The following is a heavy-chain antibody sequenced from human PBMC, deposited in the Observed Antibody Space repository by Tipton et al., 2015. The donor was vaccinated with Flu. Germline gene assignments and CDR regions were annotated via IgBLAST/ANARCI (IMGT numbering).Heavy chain of an antibody. J-gene: IGHJ6*02. CDR1: GYRFNSYW. CDR3: VRHPGISSTPYYHYAMDV. CDR2: IYPTDSDT. V-gene: IGHV5-51*01. Sequence: QLVQSGAEVKKPGESLTISCKGSGYRFNSYWIGWVRQMPGKGLEWMGVIYPTDSDTRYSPSFQGQVSFSVDKSISTAYLQWSSLKASDSAMYYCVRHPGISSTPYYHYAMDVWGQGTTFTVSS. D-gene: IGHD1-26*01.